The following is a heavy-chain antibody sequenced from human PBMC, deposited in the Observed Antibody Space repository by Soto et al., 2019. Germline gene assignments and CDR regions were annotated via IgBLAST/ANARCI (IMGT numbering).Heavy chain of an antibody. CDR2: IIPILGIA. D-gene: IGHD1-26*01. J-gene: IGHJ6*02. CDR3: AREILSGSYYYHYGIDV. V-gene: IGHV1-69*04. Sequence: ASVKVSCKASGGTFSSYTISWVRQAPGQGLEWMGRIIPILGIANYAQKFQGRVTIIADKSTSTAYMELSSLRSEDTAVYYCAREILSGSYYYHYGIDVWGQGTTVTVSS. CDR1: GGTFSSYT.